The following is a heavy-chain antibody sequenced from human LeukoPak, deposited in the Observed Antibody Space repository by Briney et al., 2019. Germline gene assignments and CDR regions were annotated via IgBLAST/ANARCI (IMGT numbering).Heavy chain of an antibody. Sequence: GASVKVSCKASGYTFNTYGITWVRQAPGQGLEWMGWMNPNSGNTGYAQKFQGRVTMTRNTSISTAYMELSSLRSEDTAVYYCARTVKYGSGSYPSDYWGQGTLVTVSS. V-gene: IGHV1-8*02. D-gene: IGHD3-10*01. CDR1: GYTFNTYG. J-gene: IGHJ4*02. CDR2: MNPNSGNT. CDR3: ARTVKYGSGSYPSDY.